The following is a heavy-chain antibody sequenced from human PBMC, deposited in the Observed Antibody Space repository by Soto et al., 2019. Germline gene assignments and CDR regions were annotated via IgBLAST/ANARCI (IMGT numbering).Heavy chain of an antibody. CDR3: ARGPLVVLNYFES. CDR2: IFPLTDIP. Sequence: QVQLVQSGTEVKKPRSSVKVSYKASGGTFRNYPINWVRQAPGQGLEWMGSIFPLTDIPDYAQNFQARLTISADKSTSTAYMELSSLTSDDTAMYFCARGPLVVLNYFESWGQGTLVTVSS. J-gene: IGHJ4*02. CDR1: GGTFRNYP. V-gene: IGHV1-69*02.